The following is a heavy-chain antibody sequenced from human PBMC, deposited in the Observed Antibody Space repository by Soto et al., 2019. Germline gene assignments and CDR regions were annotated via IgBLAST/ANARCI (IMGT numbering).Heavy chain of an antibody. Sequence: GGSLRLSCTASGFTFGDYAMSWVRQAPGKGLEWVGFIRSKAYGGTTEYAASVKGRFTISRDDSKSIAYLQMNSLKTEDTAVYYCTREHYYYYGMDVWGQGTTVTVSS. V-gene: IGHV3-49*04. CDR1: GFTFGDYA. CDR2: IRSKAYGGTT. CDR3: TREHYYYYGMDV. J-gene: IGHJ6*02.